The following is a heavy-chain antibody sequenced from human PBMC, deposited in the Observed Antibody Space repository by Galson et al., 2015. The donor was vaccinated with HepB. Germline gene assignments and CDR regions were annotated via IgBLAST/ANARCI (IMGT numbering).Heavy chain of an antibody. V-gene: IGHV1-18*04. CDR3: ARDQSPVLLWFGELSGLDY. Sequence: SVKVSCKASGYTFTSYGISWVRQAPGQGLEWMGWISAYNGNTNYAQKLQGRVTMTTDTSTSTAYMELRSLRSDDTAVYYCARDQSPVLLWFGELSGLDYWGQGTLVTVSS. J-gene: IGHJ4*02. CDR2: ISAYNGNT. D-gene: IGHD3-10*01. CDR1: GYTFTSYG.